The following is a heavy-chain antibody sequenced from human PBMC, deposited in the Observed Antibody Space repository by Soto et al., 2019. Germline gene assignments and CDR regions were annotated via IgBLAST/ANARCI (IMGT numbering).Heavy chain of an antibody. CDR3: ARPSSYYVDAFDI. V-gene: IGHV4-4*02. CDR1: GGSISSSNW. D-gene: IGHD1-26*01. CDR2: IYHSGST. J-gene: IGHJ3*02. Sequence: SETLSLTCAVSGGSISSSNWWSWVRQPTGKGLEWIGEIYHSGSTNYNPSLKSRVTISVDKSKNQFSLKLSSVTAADTAVYYCARPSSYYVDAFDIWGQGTMVTVSS.